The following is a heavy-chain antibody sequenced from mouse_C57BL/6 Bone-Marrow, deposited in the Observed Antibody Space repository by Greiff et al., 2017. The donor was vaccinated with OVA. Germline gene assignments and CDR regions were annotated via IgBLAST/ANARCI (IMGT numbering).Heavy chain of an antibody. CDR1: GYTFTDYY. CDR3: AREGGLRSPFAY. J-gene: IGHJ3*01. D-gene: IGHD2-4*01. Sequence: VQLQQSGPELVKPGASVKISCKASGYTFTDYYMNWVKQSHGKSLEWIGDINPNNGGTSYNQKFKGKATLTVDKSSSTAYMELRSLTSEDSAVYYCAREGGLRSPFAYWGQGTLVTVSA. CDR2: INPNNGGT. V-gene: IGHV1-26*01.